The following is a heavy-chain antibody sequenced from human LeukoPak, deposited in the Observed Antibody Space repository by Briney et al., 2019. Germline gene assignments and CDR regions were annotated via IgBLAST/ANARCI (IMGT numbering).Heavy chain of an antibody. CDR3: ARAQTHKYCSSTSCYTPDY. D-gene: IGHD2-2*02. CDR2: IIPIFGTA. Sequence: GASVKVSCKASGGTFSSYAISWVRQAPGQGLEWMGGIIPIFGTANYAQKFQGRVTITADESTSTAYMELSSLRSEDTAVYYCARAQTHKYCSSTSCYTPDYWGQGTLVTVSS. CDR1: GGTFSSYA. V-gene: IGHV1-69*13. J-gene: IGHJ4*02.